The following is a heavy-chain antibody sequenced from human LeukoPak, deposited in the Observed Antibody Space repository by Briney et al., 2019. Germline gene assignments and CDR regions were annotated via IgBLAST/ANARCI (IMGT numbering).Heavy chain of an antibody. D-gene: IGHD2-8*01. Sequence: SETLSLTCTVSGVSISGYYWSWIRQPPGKGLEWIGYVHYSGSTTYNPSLKSRVTISVDTSKNQFSLKLSSVTAADTAVYYCAKTSNINLYYFDYWGQGTLVTVSS. CDR2: VHYSGST. CDR3: AKTSNINLYYFDY. J-gene: IGHJ4*02. CDR1: GVSISGYY. V-gene: IGHV4-59*01.